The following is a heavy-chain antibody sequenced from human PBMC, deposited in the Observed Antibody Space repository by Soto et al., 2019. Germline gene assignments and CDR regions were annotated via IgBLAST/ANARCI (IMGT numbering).Heavy chain of an antibody. D-gene: IGHD3-9*01. V-gene: IGHV3-33*01. Sequence: GGSLRLSCAASGFTFSSYGMHWVRQAPGKGLEWVAVIWYDGSNKYYADSVKGRFTISRDNSKNTLYLQMNSLRAEDTAVYYCARHFEGNWFDPWGQGTLVTVSS. CDR1: GFTFSSYG. J-gene: IGHJ5*02. CDR3: ARHFEGNWFDP. CDR2: IWYDGSNK.